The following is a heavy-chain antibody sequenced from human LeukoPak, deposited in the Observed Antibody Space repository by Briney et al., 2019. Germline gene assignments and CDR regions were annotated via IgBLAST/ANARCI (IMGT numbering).Heavy chain of an antibody. V-gene: IGHV3-23*01. Sequence: GGTLRLSCAASGFTFSSYGMSWVRQAPGKGLEWVSAISGSGGSTYYADSVKGRFTISRDNAKNSLYLQMNSLRAEDTAVYYCARDRAQMDYYYYYMDVWGKGTTVTVSS. CDR2: ISGSGGST. CDR3: ARDRAQMDYYYYYMDV. CDR1: GFTFSSYG. J-gene: IGHJ6*03. D-gene: IGHD2-2*03.